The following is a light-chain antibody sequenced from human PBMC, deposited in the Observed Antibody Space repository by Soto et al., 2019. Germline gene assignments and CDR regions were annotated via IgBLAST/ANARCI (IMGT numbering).Light chain of an antibody. V-gene: IGKV3-11*01. CDR2: DAS. Sequence: IVLKQSPGTLSLSPGERATLSCRASQSVGNWLFWYQQKRGQAPRLLIYDASSRAAGVPERFSASGSGTDFTLTISSLEPEDFTVYYCQQHSNWPLTFGGGTK. CDR3: QQHSNWPLT. J-gene: IGKJ4*01. CDR1: QSVGNW.